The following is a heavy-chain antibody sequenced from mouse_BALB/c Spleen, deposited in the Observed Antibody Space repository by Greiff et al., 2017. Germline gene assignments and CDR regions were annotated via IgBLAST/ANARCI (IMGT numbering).Heavy chain of an antibody. CDR3: ARDGYRYDWFAY. Sequence: EVKLVESGGGLVQPGGSLRLSCATSGFTFTDYYMSWVRQPPGKALEWLGFIRNKANGYTTEYSASVKGRFTISRDNSQSILYLQMNTLRAEDSATYYCARDGYRYDWFAYWGQGTLVTVSA. J-gene: IGHJ3*01. CDR1: GFTFTDYY. CDR2: IRNKANGYTT. V-gene: IGHV7-3*02. D-gene: IGHD2-14*01.